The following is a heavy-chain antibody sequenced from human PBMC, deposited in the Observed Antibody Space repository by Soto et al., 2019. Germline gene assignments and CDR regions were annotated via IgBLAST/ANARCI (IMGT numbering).Heavy chain of an antibody. CDR1: GYTFTGYY. V-gene: IGHV1-2*02. CDR2: INPNSGDT. J-gene: IGHJ4*02. CDR3: ARREQWLENFDY. Sequence: QVQLVQSGAEVKKPGASVKVSCKTSGYTFTGYYIHWIRQAPGQGLEWMGWINPNSGDTNYSQDFQDRVTMTSDTSFTTAYVELTRLRSDDTAVYYCARREQWLENFDYWGQGTLVTVSS. D-gene: IGHD6-19*01.